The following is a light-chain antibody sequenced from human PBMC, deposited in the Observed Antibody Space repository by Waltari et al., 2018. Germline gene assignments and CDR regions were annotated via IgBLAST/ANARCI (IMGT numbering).Light chain of an antibody. V-gene: IGKV4-1*01. CDR1: QSVLYNSNKKNY. J-gene: IGKJ1*01. Sequence: DIVMTQSPDSLALSLGERATINCKSSQSVLYNSNKKNYVAWYQQRPRQTPKLLISWASMRGAEVPDRFSGSGSGTDFTLTISSLQAEDVAVYYCQQYYITPWAFGQGTKVEIK. CDR3: QQYYITPWA. CDR2: WAS.